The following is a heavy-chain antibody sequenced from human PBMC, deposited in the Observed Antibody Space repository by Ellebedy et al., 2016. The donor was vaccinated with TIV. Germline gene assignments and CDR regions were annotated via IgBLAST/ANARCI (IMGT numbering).Heavy chain of an antibody. D-gene: IGHD3-10*01. Sequence: GGSLRLXXGAFGFAFSDYAINWVRQSPGKGLEWVSSISSSSTNIYYAASVEGRFTISRDNAENSLYLQMSSLRAEDTSVYYCGHLGSSGYWGQGTLVAVSS. CDR2: ISSSSTNI. J-gene: IGHJ4*02. V-gene: IGHV3-21*01. CDR3: GHLGSSGY. CDR1: GFAFSDYA.